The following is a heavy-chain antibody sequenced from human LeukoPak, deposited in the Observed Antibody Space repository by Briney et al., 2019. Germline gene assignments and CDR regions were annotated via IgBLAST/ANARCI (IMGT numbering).Heavy chain of an antibody. Sequence: GRSLRLSCAASGFTFSSYAMHWVRQAPGKGLEWVSGISKSGNNTYYADSVAGRLTISRDNSKNTLYLQMNSLRADDTAVYYCAAAVTTGRAEHYWGQGTLVTVSS. CDR1: GFTFSSYA. D-gene: IGHD4-17*01. J-gene: IGHJ4*02. V-gene: IGHV3-23*05. CDR2: ISKSGNNT. CDR3: AAAVTTGRAEHY.